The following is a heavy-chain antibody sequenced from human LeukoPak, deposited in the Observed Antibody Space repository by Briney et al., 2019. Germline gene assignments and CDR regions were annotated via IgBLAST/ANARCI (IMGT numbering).Heavy chain of an antibody. V-gene: IGHV1-18*01. CDR3: ARDFLSYDGSENHFEDTFDI. D-gene: IGHD3-22*01. Sequence: ASVKVSCKASGYSFDRYGISWVRQAPGQGLEWLGWIGAFNGNTNYAQNLQGRLTMTADTSTTTAYMELRSLSSDDTAVYYCARDFLSYDGSENHFEDTFDIWGQGTMVTVSS. CDR2: IGAFNGNT. CDR1: GYSFDRYG. J-gene: IGHJ3*02.